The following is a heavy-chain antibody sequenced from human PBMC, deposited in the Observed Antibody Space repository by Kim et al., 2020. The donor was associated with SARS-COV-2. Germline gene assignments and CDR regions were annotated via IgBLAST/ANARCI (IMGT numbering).Heavy chain of an antibody. Sequence: GGSLRHSCAASGFTFSSYGMNWVRQAPGKGLEWVAVIWYDGSNKYYADSVKGRFTISRDNSKNTLYLQMNSLRAEDTAVYYCARDRLGEYGMDVWGQGTTVTVSS. CDR2: IWYDGSNK. CDR3: ARDRLGEYGMDV. J-gene: IGHJ6*02. CDR1: GFTFSSYG. D-gene: IGHD3-16*01. V-gene: IGHV3-33*01.